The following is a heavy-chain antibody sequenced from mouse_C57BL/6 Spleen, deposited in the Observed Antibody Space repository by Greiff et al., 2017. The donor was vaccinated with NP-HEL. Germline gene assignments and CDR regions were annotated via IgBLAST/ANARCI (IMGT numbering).Heavy chain of an antibody. Sequence: QVQLQQSGAVLVKPGASVKISCKASGYAFSSYWMNWVKQRPGKGLEWIGQIYPGDGDTNYNGKFKGKATLTADKSSSTAYMQLSSLTSEDSAVYFCAIGSSGYVSDYWGQGTTLTVSS. J-gene: IGHJ2*01. V-gene: IGHV1-80*01. CDR2: IYPGDGDT. D-gene: IGHD3-2*02. CDR3: AIGSSGYVSDY. CDR1: GYAFSSYW.